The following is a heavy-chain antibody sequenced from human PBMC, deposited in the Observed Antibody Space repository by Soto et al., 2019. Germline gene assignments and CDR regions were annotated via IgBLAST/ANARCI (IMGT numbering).Heavy chain of an antibody. J-gene: IGHJ4*02. CDR2: ISYDGSNK. CDR1: GFIFSNYA. V-gene: IGHV3-30-3*01. CDR3: ARGDIVVNGPFDY. Sequence: WGSLRLSCAASGFIFSNYAMYWVRQAPGKGPDWVAVISYDGSNKDYADSVKGRFTISRDNSKNTLYLQMNSLKPEDTARYYCARGDIVVNGPFDYWGQGTLVTVSS. D-gene: IGHD3-22*01.